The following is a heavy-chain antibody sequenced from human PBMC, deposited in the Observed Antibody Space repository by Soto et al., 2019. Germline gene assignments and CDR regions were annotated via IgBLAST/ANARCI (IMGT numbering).Heavy chain of an antibody. CDR2: IYYIGNT. CDR3: GAQDYRAKRYYFET. D-gene: IGHD4-17*01. Sequence: SETLSLTCIVSGGSISRSSSYWGWIRQPPGKGLEWIGSIYYIGNTYYNPSLKSRVTISIDSSKTQFSLKLNSLTTADTAMYYCGAQDYRAKRYYFETWGQGTLGTVSS. J-gene: IGHJ4*02. V-gene: IGHV4-39*01. CDR1: GGSISRSSSY.